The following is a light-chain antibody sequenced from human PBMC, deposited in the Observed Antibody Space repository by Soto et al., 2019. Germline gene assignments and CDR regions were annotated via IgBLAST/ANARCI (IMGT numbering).Light chain of an antibody. CDR3: QQYDSYSRT. CDR2: KAS. CDR1: QSISSW. J-gene: IGKJ1*01. V-gene: IGKV1-5*03. Sequence: DIPMTQSPSTLSASVGDRVTITCRASQSISSWLAWYQQKVGKAPKVLIYKASSLESGVPLRFSGSGSGTEFNLTISSLQPDDFATYYCQQYDSYSRTFGQGTKVEIK.